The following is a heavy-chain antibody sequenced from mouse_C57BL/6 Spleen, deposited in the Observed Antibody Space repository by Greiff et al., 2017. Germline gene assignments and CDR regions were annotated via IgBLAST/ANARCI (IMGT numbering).Heavy chain of an antibody. Sequence: EVQLQQSGAELVKPGASVKMSCKASGYSFTDYYMNWVKQSTGQSLEWIGVITPKSGTTSYNEKFKGKATLTVDKSSSTAYMQLNSLTSEDSAVYYCASALISNQAWFAYWGQGTLVTVSA. CDR1: GYSFTDYY. D-gene: IGHD1-2*01. CDR2: ITPKSGTT. CDR3: ASALISNQAWFAY. V-gene: IGHV1-39*01. J-gene: IGHJ3*01.